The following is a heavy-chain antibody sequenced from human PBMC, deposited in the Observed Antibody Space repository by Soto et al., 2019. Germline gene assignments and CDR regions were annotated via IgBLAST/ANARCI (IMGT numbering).Heavy chain of an antibody. J-gene: IGHJ4*02. D-gene: IGHD1-26*01. V-gene: IGHV2-5*01. CDR1: GFSLTTTGVG. CDR3: VHRNAPATTGFDS. CDR2: IYWNNDK. Sequence: QITLKESGPTLVKPTQTLTLTCTFSGFSLTTTGVGVGWIRQPPGKALEWLALIYWNNDKRTSPSLMGRLTVIKDTSKNQVVLTMTNMDPVNTATYYCVHRNAPATTGFDSWGQGALVTVSS.